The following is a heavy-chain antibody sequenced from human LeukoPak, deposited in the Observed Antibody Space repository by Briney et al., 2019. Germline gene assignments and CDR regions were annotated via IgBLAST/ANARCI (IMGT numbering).Heavy chain of an antibody. Sequence: GGSLRLSCAASGFTFSSYAMHWVRQAPGKGLEWVAVISYDGSNKYYADSVKGRFTISRDNSKNTLYLQMNSLRAEDTAVYYCASRPYGSGSYYSGTDYWGQGTLVTVSS. V-gene: IGHV3-30-3*01. CDR3: ASRPYGSGSYYSGTDY. CDR2: ISYDGSNK. J-gene: IGHJ4*02. CDR1: GFTFSSYA. D-gene: IGHD3-10*01.